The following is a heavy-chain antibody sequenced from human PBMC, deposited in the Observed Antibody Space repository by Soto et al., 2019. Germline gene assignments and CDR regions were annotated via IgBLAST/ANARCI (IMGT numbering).Heavy chain of an antibody. CDR3: ARDISGWPHDY. V-gene: IGHV3-7*01. CDR1: GFTLGNYW. CDR2: IKHDGSET. J-gene: IGHJ4*02. D-gene: IGHD6-19*01. Sequence: GGSLRLSCAASGFTLGNYWMSWVRQAPGTGLEWVANIKHDGSETYYVDSVKGRFTISRDNGKNSLYLLMNNLRAEDTAVYYCARDISGWPHDYWGQGTLVTVSS.